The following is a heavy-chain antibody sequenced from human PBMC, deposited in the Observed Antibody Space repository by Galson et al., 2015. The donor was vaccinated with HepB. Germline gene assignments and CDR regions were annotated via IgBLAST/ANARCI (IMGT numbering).Heavy chain of an antibody. CDR2: INHSGST. CDR1: GGSFSGYY. CDR3: ARDNDYIDY. V-gene: IGHV4-34*01. J-gene: IGHJ4*02. Sequence: LSLTCAVYGGSFSGYYWSWIRQPPGKGLEWIGEINHSGSTNYNPSLKSRVTISVDTSKNQFSLKLSSVTAADTAVYYCARDNDYIDYWGQGTLVTVSS. D-gene: IGHD2-8*01.